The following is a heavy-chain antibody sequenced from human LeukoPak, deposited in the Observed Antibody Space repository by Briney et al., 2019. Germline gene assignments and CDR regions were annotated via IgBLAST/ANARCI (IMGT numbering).Heavy chain of an antibody. CDR1: GFTFNSFW. CDR2: IKYDGSDK. J-gene: IGHJ3*02. CDR3: ARDVIKTKDAFDI. V-gene: IGHV3-7*01. Sequence: GGSLRLSCAASGFTFNSFWMSWVRQAPGKGLEWVANIKYDGSDKYYMDSVKGRFTISRDNAKNSLYLQMNSLRAEDTAVYYCARDVIKTKDAFDIWGQGTMVTVSS. D-gene: IGHD1/OR15-1a*01.